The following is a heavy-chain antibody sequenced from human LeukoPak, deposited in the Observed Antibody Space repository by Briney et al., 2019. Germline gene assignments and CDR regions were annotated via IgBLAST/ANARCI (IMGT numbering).Heavy chain of an antibody. Sequence: SETLSLTCTVSGGSISSGSYYWSWIRQPAGKGLEWIGRIYTSGSTNYNPSLKSRVTISVDTSKNQFSLKLSSETAADTAVYYCAREFCTGGSCYVEYFQPWGQGTLVTVSS. V-gene: IGHV4-61*02. CDR2: IYTSGST. CDR1: GGSISSGSYY. J-gene: IGHJ1*01. CDR3: AREFCTGGSCYVEYFQP. D-gene: IGHD2-15*01.